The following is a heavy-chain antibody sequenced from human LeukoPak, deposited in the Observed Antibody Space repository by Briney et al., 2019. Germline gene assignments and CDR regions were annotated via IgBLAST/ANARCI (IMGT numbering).Heavy chain of an antibody. CDR1: GGSISSYY. CDR2: IYYSGST. V-gene: IGHV4-59*08. CDR3: ARQSGDGDYPVLYFDY. Sequence: SETLSLTCTVSGGSISSYYWSWIRQPPGKGLEWIGYIYYSGSTNYNPSLKSRVTISVDTSKNQFSLKLSSVTAADTAVYYCARQSGDGDYPVLYFDYWGQGTLVTVSS. D-gene: IGHD4-17*01. J-gene: IGHJ4*02.